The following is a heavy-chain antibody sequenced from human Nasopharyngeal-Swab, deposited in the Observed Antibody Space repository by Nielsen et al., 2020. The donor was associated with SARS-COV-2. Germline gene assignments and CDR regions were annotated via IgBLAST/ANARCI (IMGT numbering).Heavy chain of an antibody. V-gene: IGHV3-21*01. Sequence: GGSLRLSCAASGFIFTSYNMNWVRQAPAKGLEWVSSISFSSSYIYYADSVKGRFTLSRDNAKKSLYLQMNSLRAEDSAAYYCARSKISPSSYYDSSGYYGSYGMDVWGQGTTVTVSS. J-gene: IGHJ6*02. CDR2: ISFSSSYI. CDR3: ARSKISPSSYYDSSGYYGSYGMDV. CDR1: GFIFTSYN. D-gene: IGHD3-22*01.